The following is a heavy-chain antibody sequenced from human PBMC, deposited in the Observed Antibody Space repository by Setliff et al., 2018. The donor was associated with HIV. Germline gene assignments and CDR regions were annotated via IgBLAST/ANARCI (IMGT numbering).Heavy chain of an antibody. CDR1: GGTFSSYA. V-gene: IGHV1-69*06. CDR2: IIPIFGTS. D-gene: IGHD1-20*01. Sequence: ASVKVSCKASGGTFSSYAISWVRQAPGQGLEWMGRIIPIFGTSTYAPKFQGRVTITADKSTNTTYLDVSSLTSEDTAIYFCARARRVIGNVGSHFYYMDLWGKGTTVTVSS. J-gene: IGHJ6*03. CDR3: ARARRVIGNVGSHFYYMDL.